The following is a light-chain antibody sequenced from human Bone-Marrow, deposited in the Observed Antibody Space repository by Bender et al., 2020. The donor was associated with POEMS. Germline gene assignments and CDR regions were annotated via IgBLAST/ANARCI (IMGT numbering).Light chain of an antibody. CDR3: CSYTTSGSLV. J-gene: IGLJ3*02. CDR1: SSDIGYYNH. V-gene: IGLV2-18*02. Sequence: QSALTQPPSVSGSPGQSVTISCSGSSSDIGYYNHVSWYQQPPGTAPKLMIYEINNRPSGVPSRFSGSKSGNTASLTISGLQADDEADYYCCSYTTSGSLVFGGGTKLTVL. CDR2: EIN.